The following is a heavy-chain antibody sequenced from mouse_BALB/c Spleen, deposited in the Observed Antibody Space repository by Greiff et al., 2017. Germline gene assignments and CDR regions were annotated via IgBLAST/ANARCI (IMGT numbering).Heavy chain of an antibody. J-gene: IGHJ3*01. CDR1: GYTFTSYV. D-gene: IGHD2-4*01. CDR3: AKDYDYAWFAY. Sequence: VQLQQSGPELVKPVASVKMSCKASGYTFTSYVMHWVKQKPGQGLEWIGYINPYNDGTKYNEKFKGKATLTSDKSSSTAYMELSSLTSEDSAVYYCAKDYDYAWFAYWGQGTLVTVSA. CDR2: INPYNDGT. V-gene: IGHV1-14*01.